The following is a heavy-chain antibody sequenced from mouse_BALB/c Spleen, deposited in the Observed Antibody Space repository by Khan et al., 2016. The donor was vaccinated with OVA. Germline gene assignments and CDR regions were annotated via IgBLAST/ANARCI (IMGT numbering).Heavy chain of an antibody. CDR1: GYSITSDYA. CDR2: ISYSGST. CDR3: ARRAYYGNWYFDV. Sequence: EVQLQESGPGLVKPSQSLSLTCTVTGYSITSDYAWNWIRQFPGNKLEWMGYISYSGSTRYNPSLKSRISITRDTSKNQFFLKLNSVTTEDTATYYCARRAYYGNWYFDVWGAGTTVTVSS. V-gene: IGHV3-2*02. J-gene: IGHJ1*01. D-gene: IGHD2-1*01.